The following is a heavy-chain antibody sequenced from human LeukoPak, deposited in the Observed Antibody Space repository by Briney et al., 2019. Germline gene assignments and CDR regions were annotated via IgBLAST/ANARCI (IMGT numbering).Heavy chain of an antibody. V-gene: IGHV3-48*01. Sequence: PGGSPRLSCAASAFTISASGMSWVRRTSGKGLEWISYISSSGTIIYYADSVKGRFTISRDSAKNSLFLQMNSLRAEDTAVYYCARDSRSHCSSTACYGPYFDYWGQGTLVTVSS. D-gene: IGHD2-2*01. J-gene: IGHJ4*02. CDR2: ISSSGTII. CDR3: ARDSRSHCSSTACYGPYFDY. CDR1: AFTISASG.